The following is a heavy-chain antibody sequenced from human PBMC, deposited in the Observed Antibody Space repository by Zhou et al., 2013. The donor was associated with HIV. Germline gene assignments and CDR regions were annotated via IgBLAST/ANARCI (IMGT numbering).Heavy chain of an antibody. CDR1: GYTFTDYY. CDR3: ATGYNWNYDSGAFVY. CDR2: VDPEDGET. J-gene: IGHJ3*02. Sequence: VQLVQSGAEVKKPGSSVKVSCKVSGYTFTDYYMHWVQQAPGKGLEWMGLVDPEDGETIYAEKFQGRVTITADTSTDTAYMELSSLRSEDTAPVYYCATGYNWNYDSGAFVYLGPRDNGHRLF. D-gene: IGHD1-7*01. V-gene: IGHV1-69-2*01.